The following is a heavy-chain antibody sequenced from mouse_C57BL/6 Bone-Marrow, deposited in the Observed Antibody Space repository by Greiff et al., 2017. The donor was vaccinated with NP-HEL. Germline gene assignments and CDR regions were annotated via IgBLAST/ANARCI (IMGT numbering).Heavy chain of an antibody. CDR2: INPSSGYT. CDR3: ARGRLRRGFAY. CDR1: GYTFTSYW. V-gene: IGHV1-7*01. Sequence: VQGVESGAELAKPGASVKLSCKASGYTFTSYWMHWVKQRPGQGLEWIGYINPSSGYTKYNQKFKDKATLTADKSSSTAYMQLSSLTYEDSAVYYCARGRLRRGFAYWGQGTLVTVSA. D-gene: IGHD2-4*01. J-gene: IGHJ3*01.